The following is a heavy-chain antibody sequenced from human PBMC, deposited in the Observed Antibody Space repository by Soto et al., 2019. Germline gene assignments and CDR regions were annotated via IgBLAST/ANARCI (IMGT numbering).Heavy chain of an antibody. Sequence: ASVKVSCKASGYIFTNNDVSWVRQATGQGLEWMGWMNPGSGDTGYAQKFQGRVTMTRNISIATAYMELSILRADDTAIYYCARMASFGSLNWFDPWGQGTLVTVSS. D-gene: IGHD5-18*01. J-gene: IGHJ5*02. CDR3: ARMASFGSLNWFDP. CDR1: GYIFTNND. CDR2: MNPGSGDT. V-gene: IGHV1-8*01.